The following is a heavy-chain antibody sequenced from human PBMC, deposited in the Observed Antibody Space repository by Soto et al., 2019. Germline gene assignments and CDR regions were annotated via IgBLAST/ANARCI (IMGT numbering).Heavy chain of an antibody. CDR1: GGSISSSSYY. CDR2: IYYSGST. D-gene: IGHD6-13*01. J-gene: IGHJ4*02. Sequence: SETLSLTCTVSGGSISSSSYYWGWIRQPPGKGLEWIGSIYYSGSTYYNPSLKSRVTISVDTSKNQFSLKLSSVTAADTAVYYCARQGGSSWYLPGGFDYWGQGTLVTVSS. V-gene: IGHV4-39*01. CDR3: ARQGGSSWYLPGGFDY.